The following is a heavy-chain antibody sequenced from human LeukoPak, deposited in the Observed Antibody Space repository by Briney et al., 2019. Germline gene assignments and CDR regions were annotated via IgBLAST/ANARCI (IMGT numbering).Heavy chain of an antibody. CDR1: GFTFSSYA. CDR2: ISGSGGST. J-gene: IGHJ4*02. CDR3: AKEGYCSGGSCYSYFDY. Sequence: GGSLRLSCAASGFTFSSYAMSWVRQAPGRGLECVSAISGSGGSTSYADSVKGRFTISRDNSKNTLFLQMNSLRAEDTAVYYCAKEGYCSGGSCYSYFDYWGQGTLVTVSS. D-gene: IGHD2-15*01. V-gene: IGHV3-23*01.